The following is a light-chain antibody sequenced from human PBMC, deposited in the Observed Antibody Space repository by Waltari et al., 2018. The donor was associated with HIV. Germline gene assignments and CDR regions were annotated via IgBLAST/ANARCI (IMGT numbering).Light chain of an antibody. V-gene: IGLV1-44*01. CDR1: SSNIGSNS. CDR2: NNN. Sequence: QSVLTQPPSASGTPGQRVTISCSGSSSNIGSNSVNWYQQLPGTAPKLLIYNNNERPSGCPDRFAGSRSGTSASLAISGLQSEDEADYYCAAWDDSLSGRVFGGGTKLTVL. J-gene: IGLJ2*01. CDR3: AAWDDSLSGRV.